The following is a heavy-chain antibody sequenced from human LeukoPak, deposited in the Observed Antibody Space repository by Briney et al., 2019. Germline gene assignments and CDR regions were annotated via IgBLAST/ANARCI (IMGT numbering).Heavy chain of an antibody. Sequence: GRSLRLSCAASGFTFSSYAMHWVRQAPGKGLEWVAVISYDGSNKYYADSVKGRFTISRDNSRNTVYLQMNSLRAEDAAVYYCARDLGYYDSSGYRDWGQGTLVTVSS. CDR2: ISYDGSNK. V-gene: IGHV3-30*14. CDR1: GFTFSSYA. D-gene: IGHD3-22*01. CDR3: ARDLGYYDSSGYRD. J-gene: IGHJ4*02.